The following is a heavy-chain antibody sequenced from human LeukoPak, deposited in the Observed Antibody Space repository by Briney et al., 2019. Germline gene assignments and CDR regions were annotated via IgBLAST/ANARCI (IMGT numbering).Heavy chain of an antibody. J-gene: IGHJ3*02. Sequence: GGSLRPSCADSGLTIGEYDRTWGRRNPGRGLEWVSTIFPAGANTYYADSVKGRLTIPRDNAKNRVYLQMNSLRADDTAVYYCTKGVTNAFDIWDQGTMVSVSS. CDR3: TKGVTNAFDI. V-gene: IGHV3-23*01. CDR1: GLTIGEYD. CDR2: IFPAGANT.